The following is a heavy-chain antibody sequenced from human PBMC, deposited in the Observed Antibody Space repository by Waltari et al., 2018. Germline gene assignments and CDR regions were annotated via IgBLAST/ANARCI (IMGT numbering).Heavy chain of an antibody. CDR3: AKGFEDLLPFDH. CDR1: GFTSFNYF. CDR2: SSDGGVYT. V-gene: IGHV3-23*04. D-gene: IGHD2-21*01. Sequence: EVQLVESGGTSVPPGGSLRRSCAASGFTSFNYFISWVRQAPGKVLEWISASSDGGVYTYYSDSVKGRFTISRDSSKNTIYLQMNSLRVEDTALYYCAKGFEDLLPFDHWGQGTLVTVST. J-gene: IGHJ4*02.